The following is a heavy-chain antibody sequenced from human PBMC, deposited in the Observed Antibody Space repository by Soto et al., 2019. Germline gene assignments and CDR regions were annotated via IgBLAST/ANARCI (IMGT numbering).Heavy chain of an antibody. Sequence: PSETLSLTCAVSGGSISGSNWWSWVRQPPGKGLEWIGEIYHSGSTNYNPSLKSRVTISVDKSKNQFSLKLSSVTAADTAVYYCASRGIAAAGSSYYYYYGMDVWGQGTTVTVSS. CDR1: GGSISGSNW. CDR3: ASRGIAAAGSSYYYYYGMDV. D-gene: IGHD6-13*01. V-gene: IGHV4-4*02. J-gene: IGHJ6*02. CDR2: IYHSGST.